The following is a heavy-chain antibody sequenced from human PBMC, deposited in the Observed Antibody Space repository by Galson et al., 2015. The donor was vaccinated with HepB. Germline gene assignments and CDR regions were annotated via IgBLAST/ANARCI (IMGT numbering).Heavy chain of an antibody. CDR1: GGSFSGYY. J-gene: IGHJ4*02. V-gene: IGHV4-34*01. Sequence: LSLTCAVYGGSFSGYYWSWIRQPPGKGLEWIGEINHSGSTNYNPSLKSRVTISVDTSKNQFSLKLSSVTAADTAVYYCARGLDTADDYWGQGTLVTVSS. CDR3: ARGLDTADDY. D-gene: IGHD5-18*01. CDR2: INHSGST.